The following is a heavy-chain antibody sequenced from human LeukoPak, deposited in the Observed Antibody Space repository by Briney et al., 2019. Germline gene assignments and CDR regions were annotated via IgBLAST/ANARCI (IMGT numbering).Heavy chain of an antibody. Sequence: ASVKVSCKASGCTFTFYYMHWVRQPPGQGLDGMGIINPSGHTTNYAQKFQGRVTMTRDTPTSTVYMELSSLRSDDTAVYYCARDVRWLNSGWGSGTYYAPYFDYWGQGTLVTVSS. V-gene: IGHV1-46*01. CDR2: INPSGHTT. CDR1: GCTFTFYY. CDR3: ARDVRWLNSGWGSGTYYAPYFDY. D-gene: IGHD3-10*01. J-gene: IGHJ4*02.